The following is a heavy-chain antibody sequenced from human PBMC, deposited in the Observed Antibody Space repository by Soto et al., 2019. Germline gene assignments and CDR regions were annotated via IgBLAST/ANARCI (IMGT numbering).Heavy chain of an antibody. CDR3: AKERSSGWSLDY. D-gene: IGHD6-19*01. J-gene: IGHJ4*02. Sequence: WGSLRLSCAASGFTFNSYWMHRVSQAPGKGLEWVSGISGSGDSTYYADSVKGRFTVSRDNSKNTLYLQMNSLRAEDTAVFYCAKERSSGWSLDYWGQGTLVTVSS. CDR2: ISGSGDST. V-gene: IGHV3-23*01. CDR1: GFTFNSYW.